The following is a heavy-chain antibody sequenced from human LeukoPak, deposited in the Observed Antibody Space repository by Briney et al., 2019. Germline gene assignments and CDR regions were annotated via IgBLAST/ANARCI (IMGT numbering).Heavy chain of an antibody. V-gene: IGHV3-30*18. D-gene: IGHD3-22*01. J-gene: IGHJ4*02. CDR3: AKDPRTMIVVVIPYYFDY. CDR2: ISYDGSSK. Sequence: PGGSLRLSCAASGFSFSNYGMHWVRQAPGKGLEWVAVISYDGSSKYYADSVKGRFTISSDNSRNTLYLQTNSLRAEDTAVYYCAKDPRTMIVVVIPYYFDYWGQGTLVTVSS. CDR1: GFSFSNYG.